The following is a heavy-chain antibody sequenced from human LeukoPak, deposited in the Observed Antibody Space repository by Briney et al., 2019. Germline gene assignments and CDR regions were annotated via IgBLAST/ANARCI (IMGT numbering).Heavy chain of an antibody. J-gene: IGHJ6*02. CDR2: IYYSGNT. CDR3: ARLLGRWGDYYGMDV. V-gene: IGHV4-39*01. D-gene: IGHD3-16*01. Sequence: SETLSLTCTVSGGSISSSSYYWGWVRQPPGKGLGWIGSIYYSGNTYYNPSLKSRVTISVDTSKNQFSLKLSSVTAADTAVFYCARLLGRWGDYYGMDVWGQGTTVTVSS. CDR1: GGSISSSSYY.